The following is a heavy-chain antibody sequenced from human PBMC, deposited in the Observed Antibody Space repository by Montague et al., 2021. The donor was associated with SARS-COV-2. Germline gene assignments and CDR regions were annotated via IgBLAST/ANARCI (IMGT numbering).Heavy chain of an antibody. CDR1: GFTFSNYW. CDR2: INADESST. Sequence: SLRLSCAASGFTFSNYWMHWVRQTPGKGLVWVSRINADESSTTYADSVKGRFTISRDNAKNTLYLQMNSLRAEDTAVYYCARDRLSALDIWGRGTMVTVSS. V-gene: IGHV3-74*03. J-gene: IGHJ3*02. CDR3: ARDRLSALDI.